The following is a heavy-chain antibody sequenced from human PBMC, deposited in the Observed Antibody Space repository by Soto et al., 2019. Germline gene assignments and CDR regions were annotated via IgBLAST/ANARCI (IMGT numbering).Heavy chain of an antibody. D-gene: IGHD3-3*01. CDR2: ISWNSGSI. CDR3: AIDIGNDFWSGYYGPAAFDI. V-gene: IGHV3-9*01. J-gene: IGHJ3*02. CDR1: GFTFDDYA. Sequence: EVQLVESGGGLVQPGRSLRLSCAASGFTFDDYAMHWVRQAPGKGLEWVSGISWNSGSIGYADSVKGRFTISRDNAKNSLYLQMNSLRAEDTALYYCAIDIGNDFWSGYYGPAAFDIWGQGTMVTVSS.